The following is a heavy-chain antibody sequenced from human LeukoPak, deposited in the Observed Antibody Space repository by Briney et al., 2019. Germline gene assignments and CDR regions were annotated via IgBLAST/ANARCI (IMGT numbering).Heavy chain of an antibody. D-gene: IGHD2-2*01. CDR1: GGSISSYY. CDR2: IYYSGST. J-gene: IGHJ4*02. Sequence: SETLSLTCTVSGGSISSYYWSWIRQPPGKGREWIGYIYYSGSTNYNPSLKSRVTISVDTSKNQFSLKLSSVTAADTAVYYCASLGYCSSTSCFDYWGQGTLVTVSS. V-gene: IGHV4-59*01. CDR3: ASLGYCSSTSCFDY.